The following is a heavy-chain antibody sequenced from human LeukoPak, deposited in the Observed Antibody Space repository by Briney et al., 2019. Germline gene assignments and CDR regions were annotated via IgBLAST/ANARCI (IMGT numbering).Heavy chain of an antibody. J-gene: IGHJ4*02. CDR2: IYYSGST. D-gene: IGHD3-22*01. V-gene: IGHV4-59*01. CDR3: ARGSGSSGSPLFDY. Sequence: SETLSLTCTVSGGSISSYYWSWIRQPPGKGLEWIGCIYYSGSTNYNPSLKSRVTISVDTSKNQFSLKLSSVTAADTAVYYCARGSGSSGSPLFDYWGQGTLVTVSS. CDR1: GGSISSYY.